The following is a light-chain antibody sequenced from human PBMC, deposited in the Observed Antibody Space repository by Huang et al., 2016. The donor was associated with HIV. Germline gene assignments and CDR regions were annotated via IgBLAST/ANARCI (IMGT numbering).Light chain of an antibody. V-gene: IGKV1-NL1*01. Sequence: DIQMTQSPSSLSASVGDRVNITCRASQGISNSLVWYQQKPGKAPKLLLYAASRLESGVPSRFSGSGSGTYYTLSISSLQPEDFATYYSQQYYTIRAFGQGTKVEIK. CDR3: QQYYTIRA. CDR1: QGISNS. CDR2: AAS. J-gene: IGKJ1*01.